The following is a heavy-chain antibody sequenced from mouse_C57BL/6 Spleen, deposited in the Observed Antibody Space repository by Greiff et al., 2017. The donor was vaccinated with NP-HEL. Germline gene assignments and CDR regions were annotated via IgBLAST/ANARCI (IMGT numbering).Heavy chain of an antibody. V-gene: IGHV5-4*03. CDR1: GFTFSSYA. D-gene: IGHD2-4*01. Sequence: EVKLMESGGGLVKPGGSLKLSCAASGFTFSSYAMSWVRQTPEKRLEWVATISDGGSYTYYPDNVKGRFTISRDNAKNNLYLQMSHLKSEDTAMYYCARVGYDYDVAAMDYWGQGTSVTVSS. CDR2: ISDGGSYT. CDR3: ARVGYDYDVAAMDY. J-gene: IGHJ4*01.